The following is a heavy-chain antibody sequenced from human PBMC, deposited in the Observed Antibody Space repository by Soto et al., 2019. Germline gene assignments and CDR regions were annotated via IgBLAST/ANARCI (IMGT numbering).Heavy chain of an antibody. V-gene: IGHV4-34*01. CDR3: ARGMLFPMFRVNWFDA. Sequence: SETLSLTCAVGLGSFSRYYWSWLRQPPGQGLEWNGEINHSGSTNYNPSLKSRVTISVDTPKNQFSLKLSSVTAVDTAVYYCARGMLFPMFRVNWFDASGPGTLLTVS. CDR2: INHSGST. CDR1: LGSFSRYY. D-gene: IGHD3-3*01. J-gene: IGHJ5*02.